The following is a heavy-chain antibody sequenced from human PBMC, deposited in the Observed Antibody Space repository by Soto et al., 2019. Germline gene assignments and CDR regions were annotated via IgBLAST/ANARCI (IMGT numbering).Heavy chain of an antibody. CDR2: MNPNSGNT. V-gene: IGHV1-8*01. CDR3: ARGPGSWYYYYMDV. Sequence: QVQLVQSGAEVKKPGASVKVSCKASGYTFTSYDSNGVRQATGQGLEWMGWMNPNSGNTGYAQKFQGRVTMTRNTSISTAYMELSSLRSEDTAVYYCARGPGSWYYYYMDVWGKGTTVTVSS. J-gene: IGHJ6*03. D-gene: IGHD6-13*01. CDR1: GYTFTSYD.